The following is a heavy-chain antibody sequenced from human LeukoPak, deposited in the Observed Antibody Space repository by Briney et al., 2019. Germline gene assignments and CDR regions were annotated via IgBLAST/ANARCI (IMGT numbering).Heavy chain of an antibody. D-gene: IGHD2-15*01. J-gene: IGHJ4*02. V-gene: IGHV4-39*07. CDR3: ASTLGRYCSGGSCYLLPFDY. Sequence: SETLSLTCTVSGGSISSSSYYWGWIRQPPGKGLEWIGSIYYSGSTYYSPSLKSRVTISVDTSKNQFSLKLSSVTATDTAVYYCASTLGRYCSGGSCYLLPFDYWGQGTLVTVSS. CDR1: GGSISSSSYY. CDR2: IYYSGST.